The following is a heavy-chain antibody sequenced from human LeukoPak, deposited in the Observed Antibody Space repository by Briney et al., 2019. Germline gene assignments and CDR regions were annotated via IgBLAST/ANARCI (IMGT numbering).Heavy chain of an antibody. CDR1: GFTFNNYA. CDR2: VSGSGDNT. Sequence: GGSLRLSCAASGFTFNNYAMTWVRQAPGKGLEWVSVVSGSGDNTDYADSVKGRFTISRDNSKNTLFLQMNSLRAEDTAVYYCARRRYNWNAIDYWGQGTLVTVSS. J-gene: IGHJ4*02. D-gene: IGHD1-20*01. V-gene: IGHV3-23*01. CDR3: ARRRYNWNAIDY.